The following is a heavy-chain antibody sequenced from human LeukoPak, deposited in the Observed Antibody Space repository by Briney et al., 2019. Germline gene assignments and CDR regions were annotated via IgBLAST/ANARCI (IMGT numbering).Heavy chain of an antibody. CDR1: GGSISSSNW. V-gene: IGHV4-4*02. Sequence: SETLSLTCAVSGGSISSSNWWSWVRQPPGKGLEWIGEIYHSGSTNYNPSLKSRVTISVDKSKNQFSLKLSSVTAADTAVYYCARVGSSSFYWSDPWGQGTLVTVSS. D-gene: IGHD6-6*01. J-gene: IGHJ5*02. CDR3: ARVGSSSFYWSDP. CDR2: IYHSGST.